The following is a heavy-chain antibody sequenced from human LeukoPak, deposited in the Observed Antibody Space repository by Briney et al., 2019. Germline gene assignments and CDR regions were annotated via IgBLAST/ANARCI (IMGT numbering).Heavy chain of an antibody. V-gene: IGHV1-18*01. CDR1: GYIFINYG. CDR3: ARDFSSGSSD. CDR2: ISPYNGHT. J-gene: IGHJ4*02. D-gene: IGHD3-22*01. Sequence: ASVKVSCKASGYIFINYGISWVRQAPGQGLEWMGWISPYNGHTNYAPNLQDRLTMTTDTSTSTAYMELRSLRSDDTAVYYCARDFSSGSSDWGQGTLVTVSS.